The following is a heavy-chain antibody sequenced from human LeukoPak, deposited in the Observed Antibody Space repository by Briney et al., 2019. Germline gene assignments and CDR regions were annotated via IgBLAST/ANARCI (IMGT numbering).Heavy chain of an antibody. CDR3: TRDAGTRLKYSFGYGDY. V-gene: IGHV3-48*03. CDR1: GFTFSSYE. J-gene: IGHJ4*02. D-gene: IGHD5-18*01. Sequence: GGSLRLSCAASGFTFSSYEMNWVRQAPGKGLGWVSYISSSGSTIYYADSVKGRFTISRDNAKNSLYLQMNSLRAEDTAVYYCTRDAGTRLKYSFGYGDYWGQGALVTVSA. CDR2: ISSSGSTI.